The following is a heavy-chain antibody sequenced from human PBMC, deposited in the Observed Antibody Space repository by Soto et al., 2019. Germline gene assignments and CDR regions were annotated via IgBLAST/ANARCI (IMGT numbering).Heavy chain of an antibody. CDR2: TYYRSKWYN. D-gene: IGHD4-17*01. CDR3: ARDRSTVVTHFDY. V-gene: IGHV6-1*01. Sequence: SQPHSLTCAISGDSDSSNSAACNWNKQSPSRGLEWLGRTYYRSKWYNDYAVSVKSRITINPDTSKNQFSLQLNSVTPEDTAVYYCARDRSTVVTHFDYWGQGTLVTVSS. CDR1: GDSDSSNSAA. J-gene: IGHJ4*02.